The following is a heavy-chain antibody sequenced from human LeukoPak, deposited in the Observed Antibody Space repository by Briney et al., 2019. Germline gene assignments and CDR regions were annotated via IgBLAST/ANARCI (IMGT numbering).Heavy chain of an antibody. CDR1: GFTFSSYW. J-gene: IGHJ4*02. CDR2: INSDGSST. Sequence: GGSLRLSCAASGFTFSSYWMHWVRQAPGKGLVWVSRINSDGSSTSYADSVKGRFTMSRDNAKNTLYLQMNSLRAEDTAVYYCAREVGATNFDYWGQGALVTVSS. D-gene: IGHD1-26*01. CDR3: AREVGATNFDY. V-gene: IGHV3-74*01.